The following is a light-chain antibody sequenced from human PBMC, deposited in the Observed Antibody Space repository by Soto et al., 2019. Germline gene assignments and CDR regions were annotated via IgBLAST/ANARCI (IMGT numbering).Light chain of an antibody. CDR3: QVWDSSTSGYV. CDR2: RNF. J-gene: IGLJ1*01. Sequence: SYELTQPLSVSVALGQTARITCGGNNIESKNVHWSQQKPGQAPVLVIYRNFNRPSEIPERFSGSTSGNTATLTISRAQAGDDADYFCQVWDSSTSGYVFGTGTKLTVL. CDR1: NIESKN. V-gene: IGLV3-9*01.